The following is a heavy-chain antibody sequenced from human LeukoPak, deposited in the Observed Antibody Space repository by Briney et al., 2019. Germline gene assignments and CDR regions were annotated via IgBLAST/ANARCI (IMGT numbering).Heavy chain of an antibody. CDR1: GFTFTGYT. CDR2: ISSSTTDI. Sequence: GGSLRLSCAASGFTFTGYTINWVRQAPGKGLEWVSCISSSTTDIYYADSVKGRFTISRDNSKNTLYLQMNSLRAEDTAVYYCAKDRDDYFYFDYWGQGTLVTVSS. CDR3: AKDRDDYFYFDY. D-gene: IGHD5-12*01. V-gene: IGHV3-21*01. J-gene: IGHJ4*02.